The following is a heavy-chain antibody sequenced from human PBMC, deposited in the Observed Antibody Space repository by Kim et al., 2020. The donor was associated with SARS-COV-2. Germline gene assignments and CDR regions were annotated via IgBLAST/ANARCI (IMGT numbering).Heavy chain of an antibody. V-gene: IGHV3-33*01. Sequence: YADSVKGRFTISRDNSKNTLYVQMNSLRVEDTAVYYCARRGWRARNAFDIWGQGTMVTVSS. D-gene: IGHD3-3*01. CDR3: ARRGWRARNAFDI. J-gene: IGHJ3*02.